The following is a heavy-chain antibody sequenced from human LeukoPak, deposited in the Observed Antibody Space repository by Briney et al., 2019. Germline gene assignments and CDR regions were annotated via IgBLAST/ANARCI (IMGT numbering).Heavy chain of an antibody. V-gene: IGHV3-74*01. J-gene: IGHJ4*02. D-gene: IGHD3-9*01. CDR3: ARGRYDILTGHYYFDY. Sequence: QSGGSLRLSCAASGFTFSSYWMHWVRQAPGKGLVWVSRINSDGSSTIYADSVKGRFTISRDNAKNTLYLQMNSLRAEDTAVYYCARGRYDILTGHYYFDYRGQGTLVTVSS. CDR1: GFTFSSYW. CDR2: INSDGSST.